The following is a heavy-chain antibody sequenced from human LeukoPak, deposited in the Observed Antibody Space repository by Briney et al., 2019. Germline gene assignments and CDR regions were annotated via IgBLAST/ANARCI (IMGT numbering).Heavy chain of an antibody. J-gene: IGHJ3*02. Sequence: SETLSLTCTVSGDSISSNSDYWGRIRQPPGKGLEWIGSAYYRGSTDYNPSIKSRVTISVDTSKNQFSLKLSSVTAADTAVYYCARVMVTARYDAFDIWGQGTMVTVSS. V-gene: IGHV4-39*07. D-gene: IGHD2-21*02. CDR3: ARVMVTARYDAFDI. CDR1: GDSISSNSDY. CDR2: AYYRGST.